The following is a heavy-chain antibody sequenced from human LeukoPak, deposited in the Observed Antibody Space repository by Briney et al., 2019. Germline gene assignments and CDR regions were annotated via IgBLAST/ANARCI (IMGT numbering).Heavy chain of an antibody. CDR3: ARIRYYDSSGYYLWYFDY. J-gene: IGHJ4*02. Sequence: GESLKISCKGSGYSFTSYWIGWVRQMPGKGLGWMGIIYPGDSDTRYSPSFQGQVTISADKSISTAYLQWSSLKASDTAMYYCARIRYYDSSGYYLWYFDYWGQGTLVTVSS. CDR1: GYSFTSYW. D-gene: IGHD3-22*01. CDR2: IYPGDSDT. V-gene: IGHV5-51*01.